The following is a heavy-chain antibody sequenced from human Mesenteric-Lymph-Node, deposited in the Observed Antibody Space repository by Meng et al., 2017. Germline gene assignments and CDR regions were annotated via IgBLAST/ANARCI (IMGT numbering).Heavy chain of an antibody. CDR3: ARAGGARWLQPKVGAFDY. CDR1: GFTFSSYA. D-gene: IGHD5-24*01. J-gene: IGHJ4*02. CDR2: ISYDGSNK. V-gene: IGHV3-30*07. Sequence: GESLKISCAASGFTFSSYAMHWVRQAPGRGLEWVAVISYDGSNKYYADSVKGRFTISRDNSKNTLYLQMNSLRAEDTAVYYCARAGGARWLQPKVGAFDYWGQGTLVTVSS.